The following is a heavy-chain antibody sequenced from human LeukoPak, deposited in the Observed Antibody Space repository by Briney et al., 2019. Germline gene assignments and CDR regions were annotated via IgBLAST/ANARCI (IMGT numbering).Heavy chain of an antibody. J-gene: IGHJ4*02. CDR2: IRYDGSNK. CDR3: AKDRGTYYGSGSYLDY. D-gene: IGHD3-10*01. CDR1: GFTFSSYG. V-gene: IGHV3-30*02. Sequence: GGSLRLSCAASGFTFSSYGMHWVRQAPGKGLEWVAFIRYDGSNKYYADSVKGRFTISRDNSKNTLYLQMNSLRAEDTAVYYCAKDRGTYYGSGSYLDYWGQGTLVTVSS.